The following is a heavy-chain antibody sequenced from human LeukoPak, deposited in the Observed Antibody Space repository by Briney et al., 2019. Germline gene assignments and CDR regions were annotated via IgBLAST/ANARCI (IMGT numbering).Heavy chain of an antibody. J-gene: IGHJ3*02. V-gene: IGHV3-21*01. CDR1: GFSFSSYN. CDR3: ARDRSDAFDI. Sequence: GGSLRLSCEASGFSFSSYNMNWVRQTPGRGLEWVSSITSSSSFIYYADSVKGRFTISRDNAKNSLYLQMNSLRAEDTAVYYCARDRSDAFDIWGQGTMVTVSS. D-gene: IGHD1-26*01. CDR2: ITSSSSFI.